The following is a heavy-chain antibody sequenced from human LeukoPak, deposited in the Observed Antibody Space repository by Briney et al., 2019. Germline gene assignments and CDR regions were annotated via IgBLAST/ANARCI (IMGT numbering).Heavy chain of an antibody. CDR2: IFSTGAT. CDR3: ARLKVGAYFDP. J-gene: IGHJ2*01. CDR1: DDSISTYY. D-gene: IGHD3-16*01. Sequence: PSETLSLTCTVSDDSISTYYWSWIRQPPGKGPEWIAYIFSTGATSYNPSLRSRVSISLDTSKSQFSLKLNSVTVADTAVYFCARLKVGAYFDPWGRGTLVTVSS. V-gene: IGHV4-59*08.